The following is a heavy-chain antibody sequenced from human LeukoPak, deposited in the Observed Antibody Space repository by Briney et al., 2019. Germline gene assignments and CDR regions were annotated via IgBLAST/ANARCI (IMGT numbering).Heavy chain of an antibody. Sequence: GGSLRLSCAASGFTFSSYAMHWVRQAPGKGLEWVAVISYDGSNKYYADSVKGRFTISRDNSKNTLYLQMNSLRAEDTAVYYCANIPTLGVAPGTVYYWGQGTLVTVSS. CDR2: ISYDGSNK. CDR3: ANIPTLGVAPGTVYY. CDR1: GFTFSSYA. D-gene: IGHD6-13*01. V-gene: IGHV3-30-3*01. J-gene: IGHJ4*02.